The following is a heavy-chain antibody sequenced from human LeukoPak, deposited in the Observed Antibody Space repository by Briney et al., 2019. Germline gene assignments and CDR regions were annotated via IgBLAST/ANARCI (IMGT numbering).Heavy chain of an antibody. CDR1: GFTFDDYG. CDR3: AKEWDASGARLGWFDP. J-gene: IGHJ5*02. D-gene: IGHD3-10*01. Sequence: RPGGSLRLSCAASGFTFDDYGMSWVRQAPGKGLEWVSLISGSGGVTYYADSVKGRFTISRDNSKNTLYLQMNSLRAEDTATYYCAKEWDASGARLGWFDPWGQGTLVTVSS. V-gene: IGHV3-23*01. CDR2: ISGSGGVT.